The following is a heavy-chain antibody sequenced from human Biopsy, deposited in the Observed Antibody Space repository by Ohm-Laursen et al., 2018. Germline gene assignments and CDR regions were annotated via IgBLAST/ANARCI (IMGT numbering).Heavy chain of an antibody. CDR3: AKDRWERNLHYGGGVDL. J-gene: IGHJ6*02. CDR2: ISASSSYI. V-gene: IGHV3-21*01. Sequence: SLRLSCTASGVTLSGYGMNWVRQAPGKGLEWVSSISASSSYIYYADSVKGRFTVSRDNTKNTVVLQMNSLRPEDTALYYCAKDRWERNLHYGGGVDLWGQGTTVTVSS. CDR1: GVTLSGYG. D-gene: IGHD4-17*01.